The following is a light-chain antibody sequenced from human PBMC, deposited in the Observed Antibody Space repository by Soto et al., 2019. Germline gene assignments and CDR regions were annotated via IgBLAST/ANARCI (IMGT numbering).Light chain of an antibody. Sequence: DIQMTQSPSTLSASVGDRVTITCRASQSISSWLAWYQQKPGKAPKLLIYKASSLESGVPSRFSGSGSGSEFTLTSINIQPEEFATYDWQQYDSYSWTFGQGTKLYIK. CDR1: QSISSW. CDR2: KAS. V-gene: IGKV1-5*03. CDR3: QQYDSYSWT. J-gene: IGKJ1*01.